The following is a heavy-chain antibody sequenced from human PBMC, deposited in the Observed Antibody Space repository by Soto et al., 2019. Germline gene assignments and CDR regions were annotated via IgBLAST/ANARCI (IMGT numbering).Heavy chain of an antibody. Sequence: SETLSLTCAISGDSVSSNSAAWNWIRQSPSRGLEWLGRTYYRSKWYNDYAVSVKSRITINPDTSKNQFSLQLNSVTPEDTAVYYCARDLAQQPPDYYGMDVWGQGTTVTVSS. CDR2: TYYRSKWYN. D-gene: IGHD6-13*01. V-gene: IGHV6-1*01. J-gene: IGHJ6*02. CDR1: GDSVSSNSAA. CDR3: ARDLAQQPPDYYGMDV.